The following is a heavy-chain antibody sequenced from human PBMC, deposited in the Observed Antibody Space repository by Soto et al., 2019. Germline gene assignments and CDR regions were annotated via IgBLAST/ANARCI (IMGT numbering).Heavy chain of an antibody. J-gene: IGHJ4*02. CDR1: GFTFSNYG. CDR2: ISYDGSHK. Sequence: QVQLVESGGGVVQPGRSLRLSCAGSGFTFSNYGLHWVRQAPGKGLEGVAVISYDGSHKYYADSVKGRFTISRDNSNNMLYLKMASLIAEDTAVYYCAKDGAPRYCSRSSCHPAGAYWGQGTLVTVSS. CDR3: AKDGAPRYCSRSSCHPAGAY. V-gene: IGHV3-30*18. D-gene: IGHD2-15*01.